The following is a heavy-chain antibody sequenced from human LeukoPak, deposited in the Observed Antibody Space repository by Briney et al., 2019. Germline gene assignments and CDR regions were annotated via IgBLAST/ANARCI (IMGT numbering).Heavy chain of an antibody. CDR2: TNGGGSST. V-gene: IGHV3-74*01. CDR1: GFTFSSYW. CDR3: VRGGSFSSASFDY. D-gene: IGHD1-26*01. Sequence: GGSLRLSCAASGFTFSSYWMHWVRQAPGKGLVWVSRTNGGGSSTSYADSVKGRFTISRDSAKNTLSLQMNSRRAEDTAVYYCVRGGSFSSASFDYWGQGTLVTVSS. J-gene: IGHJ4*02.